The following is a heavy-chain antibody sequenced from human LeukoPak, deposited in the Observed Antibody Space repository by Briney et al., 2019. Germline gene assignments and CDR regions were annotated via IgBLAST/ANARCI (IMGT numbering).Heavy chain of an antibody. CDR3: ARSPSRRGGTFDY. CDR1: GYTFTGYY. J-gene: IGHJ4*02. Sequence: ASVKVSCKASGYTFTGYYMHWVRQAPGQGLEWMGWINPNSGGTNYAQKFQGRVTMTRDTSISTAYMELGRLRSDDTAVYYCARSPSRRGGTFDYWGQGTLVTVSS. V-gene: IGHV1-2*02. D-gene: IGHD1-7*01. CDR2: INPNSGGT.